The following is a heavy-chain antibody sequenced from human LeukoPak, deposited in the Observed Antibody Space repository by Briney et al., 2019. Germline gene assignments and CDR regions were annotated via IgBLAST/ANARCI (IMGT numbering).Heavy chain of an antibody. Sequence: GGSLRLSCTASGFTFSNYAMSWVRQAPGEGLEWVSGISGSGGSTYYAGSVKGRFTISRDNSKNTLFLQMNSLRAEDTAVYYCAKGYSSSWPDIDAFDIWGQGTMVTVSS. D-gene: IGHD6-13*01. CDR2: ISGSGGST. V-gene: IGHV3-23*01. J-gene: IGHJ3*02. CDR1: GFTFSNYA. CDR3: AKGYSSSWPDIDAFDI.